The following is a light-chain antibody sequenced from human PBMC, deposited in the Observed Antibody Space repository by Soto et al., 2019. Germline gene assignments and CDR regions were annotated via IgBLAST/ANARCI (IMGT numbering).Light chain of an antibody. V-gene: IGKV1-27*01. J-gene: IGKJ3*01. CDR1: QGISNS. Sequence: DIQMTQSPSSLSASVEDRVTITCRASQGISNSLAWYQQKPGEVPKLLIFAASTLQSGAPSRFSGSGSGTDFTLTISSLQPEDVATYYCQNYKSAPLTFGPGTKVDIK. CDR3: QNYKSAPLT. CDR2: AAS.